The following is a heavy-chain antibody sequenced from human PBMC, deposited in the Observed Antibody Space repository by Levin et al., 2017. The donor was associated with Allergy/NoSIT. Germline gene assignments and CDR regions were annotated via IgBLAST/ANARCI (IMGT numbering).Heavy chain of an antibody. J-gene: IGHJ4*02. CDR2: ISGSGGT. CDR3: AKSRGTFWSGYYHDY. CDR1: GFTFSSYV. D-gene: IGHD3-3*01. V-gene: IGHV3-23*01. Sequence: PGGSLRLSCAASGFTFSSYVMSWVRQAPGKGLEWVSAISGSGGTYYADSVKGRFTISRDNSKSTLYLQMNSLRAEDTAVFYCAKSRGTFWSGYYHDYWGQGTLVTVSS.